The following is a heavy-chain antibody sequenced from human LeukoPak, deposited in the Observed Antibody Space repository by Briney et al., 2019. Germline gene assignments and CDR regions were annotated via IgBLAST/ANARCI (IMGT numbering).Heavy chain of an antibody. CDR1: GFTFSSYG. V-gene: IGHV3-33*01. D-gene: IGHD3-10*01. Sequence: GGSLRLSCGASGFTFSSYGMHWVCQAPGEGLEWVAVIWYDGGNKYYADSVKGRFAISRDNSKNTLYLQMNSLRAEDTAVYYCARDVKGRGYYFYGMDVWGQGTTVTVSS. CDR3: ARDVKGRGYYFYGMDV. CDR2: IWYDGGNK. J-gene: IGHJ6*02.